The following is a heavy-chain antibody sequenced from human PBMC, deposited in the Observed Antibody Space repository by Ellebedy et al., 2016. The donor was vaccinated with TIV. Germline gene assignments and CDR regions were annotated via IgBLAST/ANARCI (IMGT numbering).Heavy chain of an antibody. V-gene: IGHV3-21*01. CDR2: ISSGSSYI. J-gene: IGHJ4*02. Sequence: PGGSLRLSCTDFGFTFSSYTMNWVRQAPGKGLEWVSSISSGSSYIYYADSVRGRFIISRDNARNSVSLHMNSLRAEDTAVYYCARGMGVHHSYYFDYWGQGALVTVSS. CDR3: ARGMGVHHSYYFDY. D-gene: IGHD3-10*01. CDR1: GFTFSSYT.